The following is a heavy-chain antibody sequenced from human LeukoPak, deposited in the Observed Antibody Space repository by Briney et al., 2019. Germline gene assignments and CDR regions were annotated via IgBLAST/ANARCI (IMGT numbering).Heavy chain of an antibody. D-gene: IGHD6-19*01. CDR1: GFTFSTYA. CDR3: VNQISGWVY. CDR2: ISRNGGST. Sequence: GGSLRLSCSASGFTFSTYAMHWVRQAPGKGLGYVSGISRNGGSTYYADSVKGRFTISRDNSKNTLYLQMSSLRAEDTALYYCVNQISGWVYWGQGTLVTVSS. J-gene: IGHJ4*02. V-gene: IGHV3-64D*06.